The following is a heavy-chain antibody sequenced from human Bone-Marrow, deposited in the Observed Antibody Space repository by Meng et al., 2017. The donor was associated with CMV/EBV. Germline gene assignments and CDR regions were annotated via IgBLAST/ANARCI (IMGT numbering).Heavy chain of an antibody. CDR3: ALDSPGIAAAGKLGFDP. Sequence: SVKVSCKASGGTFSSYAISWVRQAPGQGLEWMGGIIPIFGTANYAQKFQGRVTITTDESTSTAYMELSSLISEDTAVYYWALDSPGIAAAGKLGFDPWGQGTLVTVSS. V-gene: IGHV1-69*05. D-gene: IGHD6-13*01. CDR1: GGTFSSYA. CDR2: IIPIFGTA. J-gene: IGHJ5*02.